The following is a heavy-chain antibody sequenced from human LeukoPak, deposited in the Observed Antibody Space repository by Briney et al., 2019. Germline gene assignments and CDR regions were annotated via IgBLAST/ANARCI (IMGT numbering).Heavy chain of an antibody. J-gene: IGHJ5*02. CDR2: IIPIFGTA. CDR1: GGTFSSYA. D-gene: IGHD5-18*01. V-gene: IGHV1-69*05. CDR3: ARDRGDSSGSVEAAVHFLNWSDP. Sequence: RASVKVSCKASGGTFSSYAISWVRQAPGQGLEWMGGIIPIFGTANYAQKFQGRVTITTDESTSTAYMELSSLRSEDTAVYDCARDRGDSSGSVEAAVHFLNWSDPWGQGTLVTVSS.